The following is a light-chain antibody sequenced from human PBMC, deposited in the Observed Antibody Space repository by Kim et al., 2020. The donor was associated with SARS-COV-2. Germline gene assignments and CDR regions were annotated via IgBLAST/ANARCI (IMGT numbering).Light chain of an antibody. CDR1: QDISNY. CDR2: AAS. CDR3: QKCDSAPWT. Sequence: ASVGDRVTITRRASQDISNYLAWFQLKPGKAPKLLIYAASALQPGVPSRFSGSGSGTDFTLTVTSLQPEDVATYYCQKCDSAPWTFGQGTKVDI. J-gene: IGKJ1*01. V-gene: IGKV1-27*01.